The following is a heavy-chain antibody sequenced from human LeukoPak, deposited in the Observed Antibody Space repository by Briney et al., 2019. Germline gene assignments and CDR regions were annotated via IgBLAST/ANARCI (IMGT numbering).Heavy chain of an antibody. CDR2: IYDIGSI. Sequence: SETLSLTCTVSGGSIKNYYWSWLRQPPGKGLEWIGYIYDIGSINYNPSLRSRVTISVDTSKNQFSLKLSSVTAADTAVYYCAREREAGGPGDYWGQGTLVTVSS. CDR3: AREREAGGPGDY. D-gene: IGHD2-15*01. CDR1: GGSIKNYY. J-gene: IGHJ4*02. V-gene: IGHV4-59*12.